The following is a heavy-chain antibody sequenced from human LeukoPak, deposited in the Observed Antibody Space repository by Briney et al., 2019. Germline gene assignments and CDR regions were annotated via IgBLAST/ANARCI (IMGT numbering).Heavy chain of an antibody. J-gene: IGHJ4*02. CDR3: AKVVQYTASTGTGLDY. Sequence: GGSLRLSCAASGFIFSNYGMHWVRQAPGKGLDWVAVIWYDGSYKYYAGSVKGRFTISRDNSKNTLYLQMNSLRAEDTAIYYCAKVVQYTASTGTGLDYWGQGTLVTVSS. CDR2: IWYDGSYK. V-gene: IGHV3-33*06. CDR1: GFIFSNYG. D-gene: IGHD6-13*01.